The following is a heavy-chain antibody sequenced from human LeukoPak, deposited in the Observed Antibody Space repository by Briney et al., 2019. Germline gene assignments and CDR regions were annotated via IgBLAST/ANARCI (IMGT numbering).Heavy chain of an antibody. CDR2: IYPRDGST. CDR1: GYTFTSNY. CDR3: ARDQEGFDN. J-gene: IGHJ4*02. Sequence: ASVKVSCKASGYTFTSNYIHWVRQAPGQGLEWMGMIYPRDGSTSYAQKFQGRVTVTRDTSTSTVHMELSGLRSEDTAVYYCARDQEGFDNGGQGTLVTVSS. V-gene: IGHV1-46*01.